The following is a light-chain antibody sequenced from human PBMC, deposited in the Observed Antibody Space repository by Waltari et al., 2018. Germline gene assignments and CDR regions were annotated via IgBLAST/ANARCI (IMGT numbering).Light chain of an antibody. J-gene: IGLJ3*02. CDR1: IINIGSYY. CDR2: GNS. Sequence: QSALTQEISLSGTVGQKVTLSCTGNIINIGSYYVGWYQQISNGAPKTVMFGNSLPSGIPDRFSGSKSGTTAFLIISGLQPEDEGDYYCSTWDYTYNVWVFGGGTKVTVL. CDR3: STWDYTYNVWV. V-gene: IGLV1-44*01.